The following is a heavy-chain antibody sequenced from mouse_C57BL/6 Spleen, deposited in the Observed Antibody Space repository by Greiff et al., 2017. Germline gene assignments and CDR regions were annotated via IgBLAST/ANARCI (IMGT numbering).Heavy chain of an antibody. Sequence: EVQLVESGGGLVKPGGSLKLSCAASGFTFSDYGMHWVRQAPEKGLEWVAYISSGSSTIYYADTVKGRFTISRDNAKNTLFLQRTSMRSEDAAMYYCARAMDYDDGYWYFDVWGTGTTVTVSA. CDR1: GFTFSDYG. J-gene: IGHJ1*03. CDR2: ISSGSSTI. V-gene: IGHV5-17*01. CDR3: ARAMDYDDGYWYFDV. D-gene: IGHD2-4*01.